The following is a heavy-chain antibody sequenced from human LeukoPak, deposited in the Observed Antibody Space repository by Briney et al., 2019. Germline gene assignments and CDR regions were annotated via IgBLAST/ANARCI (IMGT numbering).Heavy chain of an antibody. D-gene: IGHD2-15*01. CDR2: ISGSGGST. J-gene: IGHJ4*02. Sequence: GGSLRLSCAASGFTFSSYAMSWVRKAPGKGLEWVSAISGSGGSTYYADSVKGRFTISRDNSKNTLYLQMNSLRAEDTAVYYCAKGGCSGGSCYSVLSPFDYWGQGTLVTVSS. V-gene: IGHV3-23*01. CDR3: AKGGCSGGSCYSVLSPFDY. CDR1: GFTFSSYA.